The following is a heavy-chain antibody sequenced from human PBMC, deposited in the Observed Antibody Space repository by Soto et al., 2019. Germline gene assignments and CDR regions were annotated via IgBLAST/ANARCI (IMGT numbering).Heavy chain of an antibody. J-gene: IGHJ5*02. CDR3: AREQDGYSYNWFDP. CDR1: GGSISSGGYY. Sequence: QVQLRESGPGLVKPSQTLSLTCTVSGGSISSGGYYWSWIRQHPGKGLEWIGYIYYSGSTYYNPSLKSRVTISVDTSKNQFSLKLSSVTAADTAVSYCAREQDGYSYNWFDPWGQGTLVTVSS. CDR2: IYYSGST. V-gene: IGHV4-31*03. D-gene: IGHD5-18*01.